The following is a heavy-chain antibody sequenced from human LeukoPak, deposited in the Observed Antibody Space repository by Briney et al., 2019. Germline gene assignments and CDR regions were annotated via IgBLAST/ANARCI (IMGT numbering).Heavy chain of an antibody. CDR1: GYTFTSYD. V-gene: IGHV1-8*03. J-gene: IGHJ3*02. CDR3: ARGGSGYYYRDAFDI. Sequence: ASVKVSCKASGYTFTSYDINWVRQATGQGLEWMGWMNPNSGNTGYAQKFQGRVTITRNTSISTAYMELSSLRSEDTAVYYCARGGSGYYYRDAFDIWGQGTMVTVSS. CDR2: MNPNSGNT. D-gene: IGHD3-22*01.